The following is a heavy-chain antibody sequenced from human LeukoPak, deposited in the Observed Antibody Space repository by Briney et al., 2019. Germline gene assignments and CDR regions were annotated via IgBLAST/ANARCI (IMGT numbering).Heavy chain of an antibody. Sequence: SETLSLTCAVYGGSFSGYYWSWIRHPPGKGLEWIGEINHSGSTNYNPSLKSRVTISVDTSKNQFSLKLNSLTAADTAVYYCARGSGNYGGFDYWGQGTLVTVSS. CDR1: GGSFSGYY. D-gene: IGHD4-11*01. V-gene: IGHV4-34*01. J-gene: IGHJ4*02. CDR2: INHSGST. CDR3: ARGSGNYGGFDY.